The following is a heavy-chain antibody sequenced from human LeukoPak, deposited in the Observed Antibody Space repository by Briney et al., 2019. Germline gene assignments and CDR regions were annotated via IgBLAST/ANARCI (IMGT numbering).Heavy chain of an antibody. CDR2: IGPTGTDR. CDR1: GFTFSSYA. Sequence: GGSLRLSCAASGFTFSSYAMSWVRQAPGKGLEWVSSIGPTGTDRYYADSVRGRFTISRDNAKNSMYLQMDSLRDEDTAVYYCATETVGRHYDYWGQGTLLTVSS. CDR3: ATETVGRHYDY. V-gene: IGHV3-21*01. J-gene: IGHJ4*02. D-gene: IGHD1-14*01.